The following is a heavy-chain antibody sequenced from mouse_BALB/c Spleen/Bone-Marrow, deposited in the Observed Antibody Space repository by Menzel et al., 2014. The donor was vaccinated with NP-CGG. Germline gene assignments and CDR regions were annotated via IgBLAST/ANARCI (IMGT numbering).Heavy chain of an antibody. V-gene: IGHV1-7*01. Sequence: QVQLKESGAELAKPGASVKMSCKASGYTFTSYWMHWVKQRPGQGLEWIGYINPSTGYTGYNQKFKDKATLTVDKSSSTAYMQLSSLTSEDSAVYYCARRAYGGSYGFAYWGQGTLVIVSA. CDR1: GYTFTSYW. J-gene: IGHJ3*01. CDR2: INPSTGYT. D-gene: IGHD1-1*01. CDR3: ARRAYGGSYGFAY.